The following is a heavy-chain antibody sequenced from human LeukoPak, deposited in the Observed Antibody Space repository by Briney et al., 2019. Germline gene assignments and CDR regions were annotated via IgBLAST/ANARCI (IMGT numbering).Heavy chain of an antibody. D-gene: IGHD3-3*01. CDR3: ARVLLEVITIFGVVVPDAFDI. J-gene: IGHJ3*02. CDR1: GFTFSSYS. CDR2: ISSSSSYI. V-gene: IGHV3-21*01. Sequence: GGSLRLSCAASGFTFSSYSMNWVRQAPGKGLEWVSSISSSSSYIYYADSVKGRFTISRDNAKNSLYLQMNSLRAEDTAVYYCARVLLEVITIFGVVVPDAFDIWGQGTMVTVSS.